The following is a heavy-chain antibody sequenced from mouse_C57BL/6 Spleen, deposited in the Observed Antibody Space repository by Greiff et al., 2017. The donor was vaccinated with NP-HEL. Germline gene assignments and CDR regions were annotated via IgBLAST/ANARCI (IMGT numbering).Heavy chain of an antibody. CDR2: ILPGSGST. J-gene: IGHJ3*01. CDR1: GYTFTGYW. Sequence: QVQLKQSGAELMKPGASVKLSCKATGYTFTGYWIEWVKQRPGHGLEWIGEILPGSGSTNYNAKFKGKATFTADTSSNTAYMQLSSLTTEDSAIYYCARQLRLREAWFAYWGQGTLVTVSA. D-gene: IGHD3-2*02. CDR3: ARQLRLREAWFAY. V-gene: IGHV1-9*01.